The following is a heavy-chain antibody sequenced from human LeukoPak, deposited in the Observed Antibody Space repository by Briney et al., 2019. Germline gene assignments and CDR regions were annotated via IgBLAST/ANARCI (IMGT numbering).Heavy chain of an antibody. CDR3: ARGSTYYDSSGQVPFDY. CDR2: ISGSSSTI. J-gene: IGHJ4*02. CDR1: GFTFSSYS. Sequence: GGSLRLSCAASGFTFSSYSMNWVRQTPGKGLEWGSYISGSSSTIYYADSVKGRFTISRDNGKNTLYLQMNSLRAEDTAVYYCARGSTYYDSSGQVPFDYWGQGTLVTISS. V-gene: IGHV3-48*01. D-gene: IGHD3-22*01.